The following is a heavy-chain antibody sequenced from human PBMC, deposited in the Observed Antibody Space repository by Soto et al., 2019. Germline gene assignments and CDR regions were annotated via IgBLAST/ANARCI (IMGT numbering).Heavy chain of an antibody. CDR3: LARRAVYNLE. CDR2: ISSSSDTI. CDR1: GFTFSSYS. Sequence: GGSLILSCAASGFTFSSYSMNWVRQAPGKGLEWVSYISSSSDTIHYADSVKGRFTSSRDNAKSTLYLQLNSLRVEDTAVDYCLARRAVYNLEWGQGTLLTVSS. J-gene: IGHJ4*02. V-gene: IGHV3-48*01. D-gene: IGHD1-1*01.